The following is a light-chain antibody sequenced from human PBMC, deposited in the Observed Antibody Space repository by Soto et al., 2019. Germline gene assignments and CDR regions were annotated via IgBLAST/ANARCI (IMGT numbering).Light chain of an antibody. J-gene: IGKJ4*01. CDR1: QSVTNS. V-gene: IGKV3-11*01. CDR3: QQHISSPLT. CDR2: DAS. Sequence: PGERATLSCRASQSVTNSLAWYQQKPGQAPRLLVYDASNRATGIPTRFSGSGSGTDFTLTISNLEPEDFAVYYCQQHISSPLTLGGGTKVDIK.